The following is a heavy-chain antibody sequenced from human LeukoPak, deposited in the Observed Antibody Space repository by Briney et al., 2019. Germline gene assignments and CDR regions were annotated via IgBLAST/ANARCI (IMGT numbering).Heavy chain of an antibody. Sequence: ASVKVSCKGSGYTLTELSMHGVRQAPGKGGEGRGGFDPEDGETINAQKCQGRVTMTEDTYTETAYMELSSLRSADTAVSYYATAAQWELLYWFDPWGPGTLVTVSS. CDR1: GYTLTELS. CDR2: FDPEDGET. J-gene: IGHJ5*02. CDR3: ATAAQWELLYWFDP. D-gene: IGHD1-26*01. V-gene: IGHV1-24*01.